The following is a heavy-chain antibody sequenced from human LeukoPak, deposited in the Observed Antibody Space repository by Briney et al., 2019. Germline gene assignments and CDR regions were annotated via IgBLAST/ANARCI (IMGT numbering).Heavy chain of an antibody. V-gene: IGHV1-3*03. J-gene: IGHJ4*02. D-gene: IGHD6-19*01. CDR1: GYTFTSYA. Sequence: GASVKVSCKASGYTFTSYAMHWVRQAPGQRLEWMGWINAGNGNTTYSQEFQGRVTITRDTSASTAYMELSSLRSEDMAVYYCARSGSFSSGWFRSLTKYYFDYWGQGTLVTVSS. CDR3: ARSGSFSSGWFRSLTKYYFDY. CDR2: INAGNGNT.